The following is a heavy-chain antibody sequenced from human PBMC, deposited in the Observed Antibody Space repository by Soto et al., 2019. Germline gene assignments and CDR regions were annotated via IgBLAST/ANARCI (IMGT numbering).Heavy chain of an antibody. D-gene: IGHD4-17*01. V-gene: IGHV1-8*01. Sequence: QVQLVQSGAEVRKPGASVKVSCQASKYRFTNYEINWVRQAAGQGLEWVGWVNPNSGNTGYAQKFQGRVTMTRNISISTAYLEVSSRKSEDTAVYYCARAAYGDEVGRGLDVWGQGTTVIVSS. CDR2: VNPNSGNT. J-gene: IGHJ6*02. CDR3: ARAAYGDEVGRGLDV. CDR1: KYRFTNYE.